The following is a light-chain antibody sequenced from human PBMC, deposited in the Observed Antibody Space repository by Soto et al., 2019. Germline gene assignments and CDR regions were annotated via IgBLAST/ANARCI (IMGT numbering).Light chain of an antibody. CDR1: QSVPSNY. Sequence: IVLTQSPGTLSLSPGERATLSCRASQSVPSNYVAWYQQKPGQAPRLLIYAASSRTTGIPDRFRGSGSGTDFTLTISRLEPEDFAVDYCQQYGSNPSITFGQGTRLEIK. CDR2: AAS. J-gene: IGKJ5*01. V-gene: IGKV3-20*01. CDR3: QQYGSNPSIT.